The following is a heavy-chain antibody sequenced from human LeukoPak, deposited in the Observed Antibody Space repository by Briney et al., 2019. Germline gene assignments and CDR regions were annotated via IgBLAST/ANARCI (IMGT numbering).Heavy chain of an antibody. J-gene: IGHJ4*02. Sequence: KSSETLSLTCGVSGGSINSRRYYWGWIRQPPGAGLEWIGNIYYDGTTYYNASLKSRVTISVDTSKNQFSLNLTSVTAADTAVYFCARRESFDSWGQGTLVTVSS. CDR1: GGSINSRRYY. CDR3: ARRESFDS. CDR2: IYYDGTT. V-gene: IGHV4-39*01. D-gene: IGHD2/OR15-2a*01.